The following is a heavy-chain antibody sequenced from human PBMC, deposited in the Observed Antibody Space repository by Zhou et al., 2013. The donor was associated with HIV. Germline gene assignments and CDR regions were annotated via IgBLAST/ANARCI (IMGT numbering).Heavy chain of an antibody. CDR3: ATSPPQFCTSSRCVGYWFDP. CDR2: FNPENGQA. J-gene: IGHJ5*02. CDR1: GRTLSDYH. V-gene: IGHV1-69-2*01. Sequence: EVQVVQSGSEVKMPGSTMKISCEVSGRTLSDYHIHWVQQAPEKGLEWMGLFNPENGQATYAEKFQGRVTITADFSTDTIYMELRNLRSDDTAIYYCATSPPQFCTSSRCVGYWFDPWGQGTLVSVSS. D-gene: IGHD2-2*01.